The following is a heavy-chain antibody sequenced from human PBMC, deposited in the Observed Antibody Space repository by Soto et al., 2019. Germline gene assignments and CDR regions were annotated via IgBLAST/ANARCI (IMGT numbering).Heavy chain of an antibody. V-gene: IGHV3-66*01. D-gene: IGHD3-9*01. CDR1: GFTVSSNY. J-gene: IGHJ4*02. Sequence: GGSLRLSCAASGFTVSSNYMSWVRQAPGKGLEWVSVIYSGGSTYYADSVKGRFTISRDNSKNTLYLQMNSLRAEDTAVYYCAMGLRYFDWPPRYWGQGTLVTVSS. CDR3: AMGLRYFDWPPRY. CDR2: IYSGGST.